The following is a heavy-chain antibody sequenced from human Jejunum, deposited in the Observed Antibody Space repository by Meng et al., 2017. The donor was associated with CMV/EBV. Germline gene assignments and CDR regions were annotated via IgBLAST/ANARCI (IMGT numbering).Heavy chain of an antibody. CDR2: IHYSGST. V-gene: IGHV4-31*03. CDR1: GGSISSGGYY. D-gene: IGHD3-10*01. CDR3: ARASYGSGSPLGESWFDP. J-gene: IGHJ5*02. Sequence: VQLGATGPGRGKPSHTLSLTCPVSGGSISSGGYYWSWIRQDPGKGLEWIGYIHYSGSTYYNPSLRSRLTISVDTSKNQFSLKLSSVTAADTAVYYCARASYGSGSPLGESWFDPWGQGTLVTVSS.